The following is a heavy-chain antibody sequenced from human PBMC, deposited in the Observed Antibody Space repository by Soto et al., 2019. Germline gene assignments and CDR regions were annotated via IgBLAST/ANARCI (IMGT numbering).Heavy chain of an antibody. CDR3: AKANDYGFAFDS. D-gene: IGHD4-17*01. Sequence: EVQLLESGGGLVQPGGSLRLSCAASGFTFSSYAMSWVRQAPGKGLEWVSAISGSGGSTYYADSVKGRFTISRDNSKNTLYLQMNSLRAEDTAVYCCAKANDYGFAFDSWGQGTMVTVSS. J-gene: IGHJ3*02. V-gene: IGHV3-23*01. CDR1: GFTFSSYA. CDR2: ISGSGGST.